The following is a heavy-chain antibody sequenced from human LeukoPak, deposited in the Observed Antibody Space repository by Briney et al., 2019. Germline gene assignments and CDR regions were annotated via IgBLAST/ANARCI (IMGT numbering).Heavy chain of an antibody. CDR1: GYTFTGYY. CDR3: ARVSDSSYLVGAFDI. V-gene: IGHV1-2*02. Sequence: ASVKVSCKASGYTFTGYYMHWVRQAPGQGLEWMGWINPNSGGTNYAQKFQGRVTMTRDTSISTAYMELSRLRSDDTAVYYCARVSDSSYLVGAFDIWGQGTMVTVSS. D-gene: IGHD3-22*01. J-gene: IGHJ3*02. CDR2: INPNSGGT.